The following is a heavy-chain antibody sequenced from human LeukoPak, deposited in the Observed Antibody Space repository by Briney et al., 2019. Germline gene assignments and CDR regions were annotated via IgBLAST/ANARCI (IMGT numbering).Heavy chain of an antibody. CDR3: ARDLAVGRVVVVTAPNWFDP. Sequence: PSETLSLTCTVSGGSISSSSYYWGWIRQPPGKGLGWIGSIYYSGSTYYNPSLKSRVTISVDTSRNQFSLKLSSVTAADTAVYYCARDLAVGRVVVVTAPNWFDPWGQGTLVTVSS. V-gene: IGHV4-39*07. D-gene: IGHD2-21*02. CDR1: GGSISSSSYY. J-gene: IGHJ5*02. CDR2: IYYSGST.